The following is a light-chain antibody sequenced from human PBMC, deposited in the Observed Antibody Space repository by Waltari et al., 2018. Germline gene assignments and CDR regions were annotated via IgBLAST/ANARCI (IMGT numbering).Light chain of an antibody. V-gene: IGKV3-15*01. Sequence: EIVMTQSPATLSVSPGERVTLSCRASQSINTNLAWYQWKPGQAPRLLIYGASTRATGIPARFSGSGSGTEFTLTISSLQSEDFAVYYCQQYGNWPPLTFGGGTQVEIK. CDR2: GAS. J-gene: IGKJ4*01. CDR3: QQYGNWPPLT. CDR1: QSINTN.